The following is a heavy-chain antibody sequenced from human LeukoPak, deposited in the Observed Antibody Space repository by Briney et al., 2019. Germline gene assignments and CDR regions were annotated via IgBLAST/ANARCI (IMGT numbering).Heavy chain of an antibody. J-gene: IGHJ5*02. D-gene: IGHD5-24*01. CDR1: GFTFDERA. CDR3: ARAMATITGEIYWFDP. V-gene: IGHV3-74*01. CDR2: INSDGSKT. Sequence: PGGSLRLSCAASGFTFDERAMHWVRQAPGKGLVWVSRINSDGSKTAYADPVKGRFTISRDNAKNTLYLQMNSLRAEDTAVYYCARAMATITGEIYWFDPWGQGTLVTVSS.